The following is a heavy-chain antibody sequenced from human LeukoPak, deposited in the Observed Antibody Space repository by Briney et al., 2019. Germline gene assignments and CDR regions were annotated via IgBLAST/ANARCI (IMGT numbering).Heavy chain of an antibody. J-gene: IGHJ3*02. Sequence: SETLSLTCAVYGGSFSGYYWSWIRQPPGKGLEWIGEINHSGSTNYNPSLKSRVTISVDTSKNQFSLKLSSVTAADTAVYYCARRGKVGATIWGQGTMVTVSS. CDR2: INHSGST. V-gene: IGHV4-34*01. CDR1: GGSFSGYY. D-gene: IGHD1-26*01. CDR3: ARRGKVGATI.